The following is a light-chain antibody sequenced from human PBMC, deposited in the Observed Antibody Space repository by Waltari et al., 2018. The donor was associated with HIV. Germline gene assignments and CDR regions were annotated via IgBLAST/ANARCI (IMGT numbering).Light chain of an antibody. CDR2: KDS. J-gene: IGLJ2*01. V-gene: IGLV3-25*03. Sequence: SYELTQPPSVSVSPGQTARNTCSGDALPKQNDKWYQQKPGQAPVLVIYKDSERPSGIPERFSGSSSGTTVTLTISGVQAEDEADYYCQSADSSGTVVFGGGTKLTVL. CDR3: QSADSSGTVV. CDR1: ALPKQN.